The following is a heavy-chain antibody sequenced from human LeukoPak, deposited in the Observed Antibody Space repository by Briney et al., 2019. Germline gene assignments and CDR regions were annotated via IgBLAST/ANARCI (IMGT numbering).Heavy chain of an antibody. CDR2: NNTYNGNT. J-gene: IGHJ4*02. Sequence: ASVKVSCKASAYMFQAYGLSWVRQAPGQRLEWLGWNNTYNGNTNYPQKFQNRVTVTTDTSTTTAYMELASLTSDDTAIYYCAREVILNAGYCSDDCKSGQLFDHWGQGTLVTVSS. CDR3: AREVILNAGYCSDDCKSGQLFDH. V-gene: IGHV1-18*04. CDR1: AYMFQAYG. D-gene: IGHD2-21*01.